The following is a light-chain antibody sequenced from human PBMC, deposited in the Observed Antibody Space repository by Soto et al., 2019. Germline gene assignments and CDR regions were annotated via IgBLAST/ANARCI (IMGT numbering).Light chain of an antibody. CDR1: QSVSSD. Sequence: EIVLTQSPATLSLSPGEGATLSCRASQSVSSDLAWYQQKPGQPPRLLIYDASSRATDIPARFSGGGSETDFTLTISGLEPEDFAVYYCQQRKNWPRTFGQGTKVEIK. J-gene: IGKJ1*01. CDR2: DAS. CDR3: QQRKNWPRT. V-gene: IGKV3-11*01.